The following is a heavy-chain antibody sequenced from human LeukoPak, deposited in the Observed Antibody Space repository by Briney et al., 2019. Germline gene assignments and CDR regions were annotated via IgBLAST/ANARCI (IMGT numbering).Heavy chain of an antibody. D-gene: IGHD5-12*01. V-gene: IGHV4-34*01. Sequence: SETLSLTCAVYGGSFSTYYWSWIRQPPGKGLEWIGEINHSGSTNYNPSLKSRVTISVDTSKNQFSLNLISVTAADTAVYYCARNMMWNIVATPFDYWGQGTLVTVSS. CDR2: INHSGST. J-gene: IGHJ4*02. CDR3: ARNMMWNIVATPFDY. CDR1: GGSFSTYY.